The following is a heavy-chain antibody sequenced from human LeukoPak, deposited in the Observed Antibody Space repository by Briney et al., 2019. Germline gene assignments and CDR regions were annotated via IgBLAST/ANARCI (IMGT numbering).Heavy chain of an antibody. Sequence: PGGSLRLSCAASGFTFSSYAMHWVRQAPGKGLEWVAVISYDGSNKYYADSVKGRFTISRDNSKNTLYLQMNSLRAEDTAVYYCAKVGFGEYYYGMDVWGQGTTVTVSS. CDR2: ISYDGSNK. V-gene: IGHV3-30-3*01. J-gene: IGHJ6*02. CDR3: AKVGFGEYYYGMDV. CDR1: GFTFSSYA. D-gene: IGHD3-10*01.